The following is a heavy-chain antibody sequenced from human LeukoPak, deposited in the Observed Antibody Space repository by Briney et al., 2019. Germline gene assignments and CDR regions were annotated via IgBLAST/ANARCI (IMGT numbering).Heavy chain of an antibody. CDR3: AREGRTTVTTTSN. J-gene: IGHJ4*02. D-gene: IGHD4-17*01. CDR2: IYYSGST. CDR1: GGSISSSSYY. Sequence: PSETLSLTCTVSGGSISSSSYYWGWIRQPPGKGLEWIGSIYYSGSTYYNPSLKSRVTISVDTSKNQFSLHLNSVTAADTAVYYCAREGRTTVTTTSNWGQGTLVTVSS. V-gene: IGHV4-39*07.